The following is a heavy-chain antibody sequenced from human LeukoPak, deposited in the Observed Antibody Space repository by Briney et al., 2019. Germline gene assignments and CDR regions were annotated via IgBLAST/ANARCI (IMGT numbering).Heavy chain of an antibody. Sequence: PGGSLRLSCAASGFTFSSYSMNWVRQAPGKGLEWVSSISSSSSYIYYADSVKGRFTISRDNAKNSLYLQMNSLRAEDTAVYYCARDVGIDDSSGYYPAENDYWGQGTLVTVSS. CDR2: ISSSSSYI. CDR1: GFTFSSYS. V-gene: IGHV3-21*01. D-gene: IGHD3-22*01. CDR3: ARDVGIDDSSGYYPAENDY. J-gene: IGHJ4*02.